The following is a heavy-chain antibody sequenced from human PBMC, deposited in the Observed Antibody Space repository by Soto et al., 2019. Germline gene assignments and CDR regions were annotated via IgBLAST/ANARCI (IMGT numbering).Heavy chain of an antibody. D-gene: IGHD2-2*01. CDR1: GFTFSSYS. V-gene: IGHV3-48*01. CDR3: ARDPPFCTTSCFDY. Sequence: GGSLRLSCVASGFTFSSYSMNWVRQAPGKGLEWVSYISSSSGTIHYADSVKGRFTISRDNAKNSLYLQMNSLRAEDTAVYYCARDPPFCTTSCFDYWGQGTLVTVSS. J-gene: IGHJ4*02. CDR2: ISSSSGTI.